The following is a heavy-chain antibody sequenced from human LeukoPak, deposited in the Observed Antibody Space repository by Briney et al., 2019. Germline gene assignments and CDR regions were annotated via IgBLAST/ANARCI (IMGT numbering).Heavy chain of an antibody. CDR2: ISGSGGST. CDR1: GFTFSSYG. J-gene: IGHJ3*02. CDR3: AREHAGVSAFDI. Sequence: GGSLRLSCAASGFTFSSYGMSWVRQAPGKGLEWVSAISGSGGSTYYADSVKGRFTISRDNAKNSLYLQMNSLRAEDTAVYYCAREHAGVSAFDIWGQGTLVTVSS. V-gene: IGHV3-23*01. D-gene: IGHD3-10*01.